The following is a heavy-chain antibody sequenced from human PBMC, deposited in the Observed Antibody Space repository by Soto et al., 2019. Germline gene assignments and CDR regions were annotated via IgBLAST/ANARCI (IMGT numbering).Heavy chain of an antibody. CDR3: AREGLAAAGQGGMDV. CDR1: RYTLTSYY. Sequence: APVKASCKACRYTLTSYYMRCVRQAPGQGLEWMGVINPSGVRTNYAQRFQGRVTMSRDTSTSTLYMEVNSLKSEDTAVYYCAREGLAAAGQGGMDVWGQGTTVTVSS. CDR2: INPSGVRT. V-gene: IGHV1-46*01. D-gene: IGHD6-13*01. J-gene: IGHJ6*02.